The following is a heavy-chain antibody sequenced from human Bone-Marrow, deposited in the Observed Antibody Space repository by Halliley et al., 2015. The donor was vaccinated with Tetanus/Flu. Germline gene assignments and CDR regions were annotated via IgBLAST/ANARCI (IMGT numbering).Heavy chain of an antibody. Sequence: ALSWSHGRNEYYAESVKGRFTISRGTSKNTLYLQRDSLRTEDTALYYCARDADASASYWYFDLWGRGTRVTVSS. J-gene: IGHJ2*01. CDR2: SWSHGRNE. CDR3: ARDADASASYWYFDL. D-gene: IGHD3-16*01. V-gene: IGHV3-33*01.